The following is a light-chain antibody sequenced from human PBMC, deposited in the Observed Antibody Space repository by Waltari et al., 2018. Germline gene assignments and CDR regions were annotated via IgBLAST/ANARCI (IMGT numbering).Light chain of an antibody. CDR1: SPNIGSKY. V-gene: IGLV1-51*01. J-gene: IGLJ3*02. Sequence: QSVLTQAPSVSAAPGQKVTISCAGSSPNIGSKYVSWYQQFPGTAPKLLIYDNDKRPSGIPDRFSASKSGTSATLGITGLQTGDEANYYCETWDTSLSAWVFGGGTKLTVL. CDR3: ETWDTSLSAWV. CDR2: DND.